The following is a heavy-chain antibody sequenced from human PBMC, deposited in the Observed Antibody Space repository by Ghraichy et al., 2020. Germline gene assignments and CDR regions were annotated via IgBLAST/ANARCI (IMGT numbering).Heavy chain of an antibody. CDR3: ARGTAMDNYYGMDV. CDR1: GGTFSSYA. J-gene: IGHJ6*02. CDR2: IIPIFGTA. D-gene: IGHD5-18*01. Sequence: SVKVSCKASGGTFSSYAISWVRQAPGQGLEWMGGIIPIFGTANYAQKFQGRVAITADESTSTAYMELSSLRSEDTAVYYCARGTAMDNYYGMDVWGQGTTVTVSS. V-gene: IGHV1-69*13.